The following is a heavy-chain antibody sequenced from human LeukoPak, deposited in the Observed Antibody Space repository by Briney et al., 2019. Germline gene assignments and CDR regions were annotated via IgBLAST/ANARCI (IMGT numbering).Heavy chain of an antibody. V-gene: IGHV3-48*03. D-gene: IGHD3-3*01. J-gene: IGHJ4*02. CDR1: GFTFSGYE. CDR2: ISRSGTII. Sequence: GGSLRLSCAASGFTFSGYEMNWVRQAPGKGLEWVSYISRSGTIISYEDSVRGRLTISRDNAKNSLYLQMNSLRAEDTAVYYCARERDDYYFDYWGQGTLVTVSS. CDR3: ARERDDYYFDY.